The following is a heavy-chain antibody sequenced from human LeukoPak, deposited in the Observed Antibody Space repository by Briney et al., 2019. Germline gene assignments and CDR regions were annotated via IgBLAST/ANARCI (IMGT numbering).Heavy chain of an antibody. D-gene: IGHD3-22*01. Sequence: GESLKIFCKGSGYSFTSYWIGWVRQMPGKGLEWMGIIYPGDSDTRYSPSFQGQVTISADKSISTAYLQWSSLKASDTAMYYCARHIPSYNYYDSSGPDPWFDPWGQGTLVTVSS. CDR1: GYSFTSYW. V-gene: IGHV5-51*01. J-gene: IGHJ5*02. CDR2: IYPGDSDT. CDR3: ARHIPSYNYYDSSGPDPWFDP.